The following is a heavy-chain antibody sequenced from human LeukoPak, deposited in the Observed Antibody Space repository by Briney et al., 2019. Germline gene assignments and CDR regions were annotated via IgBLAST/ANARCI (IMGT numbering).Heavy chain of an antibody. CDR1: GYIFTDYY. V-gene: IGHV1/OR15-1*04. CDR2: INPNSGGT. D-gene: IGHD3-10*01. CDR3: ARDSMVRGVIYYYYGMDV. Sequence: ASVKVSCKASGYIFTDYYMHWVRQAPGQELGWMGRINPNSGGTNYAQKLQGRVTMTTDTSTSTAYMELRSLRSDDTAVYYCARDSMVRGVIYYYYGMDVWGQGTTVTVSS. J-gene: IGHJ6*02.